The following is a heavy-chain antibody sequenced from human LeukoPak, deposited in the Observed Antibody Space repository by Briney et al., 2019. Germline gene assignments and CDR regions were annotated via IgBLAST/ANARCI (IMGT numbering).Heavy chain of an antibody. J-gene: IGHJ4*02. CDR2: ISSDGSHK. V-gene: IGHV3-30*18. D-gene: IGHD3-10*01. CDR1: GFIFSRYG. Sequence: GGSLRLSCAASGFIFSRYGMHWVRQAPGKGLEWVAVISSDGSHKYYADSVKGRFTISRDNSKNTVSLQMNSLRAEDTAVYYCTKDIQANYYGSGSWGQGALVTVPS. CDR3: TKDIQANYYGSGS.